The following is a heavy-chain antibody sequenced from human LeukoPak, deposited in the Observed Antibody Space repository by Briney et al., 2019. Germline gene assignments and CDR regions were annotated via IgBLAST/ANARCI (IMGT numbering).Heavy chain of an antibody. CDR1: GFTFSTYW. J-gene: IGHJ4*02. Sequence: GGSLRLSCVASGFTFSTYWMNWVRQAPGKGPEWVATIKEDGSDKFYVDSVKGRFTISRDNAKNSLYLQMNSLRAEDTAVYYCARDLSMGNTVLDYWGQGILVTASS. CDR3: ARDLSMGNTVLDY. CDR2: IKEDGSDK. D-gene: IGHD4/OR15-4a*01. V-gene: IGHV3-7*01.